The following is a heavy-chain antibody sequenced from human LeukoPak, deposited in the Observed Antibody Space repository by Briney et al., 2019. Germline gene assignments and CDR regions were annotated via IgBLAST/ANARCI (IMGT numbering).Heavy chain of an antibody. CDR3: VRDWDHFDFDS. D-gene: IGHD3-9*01. Sequence: GGSLRLSCAASGFTFSSYWMHWIRQAPGKGLVWVSRIKGDGSHTIYADSVKGRFTISRDNAKNTLYLQMKSLRAEDTAVYYCVRDWDHFDFDSCGQGTLVTVSS. CDR1: GFTFSSYW. CDR2: IKGDGSHT. J-gene: IGHJ5*01. V-gene: IGHV3-74*01.